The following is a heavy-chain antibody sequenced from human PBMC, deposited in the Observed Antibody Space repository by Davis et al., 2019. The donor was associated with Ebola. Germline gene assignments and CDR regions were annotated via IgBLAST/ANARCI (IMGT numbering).Heavy chain of an antibody. J-gene: IGHJ4*02. Sequence: PSETLSLTCTVSGGSISSSSYYWGWIRQPPGKGLEWIGSIYYSGSTYYNPSLKSRVTISVDTSKNQFSLKLSSVTAADTAVYYCARHVTEYSSTSGYWGQGTLVTVSS. CDR3: ARHVTEYSSTSGY. V-gene: IGHV4-39*01. D-gene: IGHD6-6*01. CDR1: GGSISSSSYY. CDR2: IYYSGST.